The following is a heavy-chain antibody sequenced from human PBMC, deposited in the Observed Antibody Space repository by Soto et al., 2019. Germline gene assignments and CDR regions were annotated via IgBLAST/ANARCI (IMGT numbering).Heavy chain of an antibody. Sequence: QLHESGPGLVKLSETLSLTCNVSGDSIGRFYLSWIRQSAGKGLEWIGRVYSTGGVTYNTALKGRVTLSRNRSNNQVSMDVNSVTAADTAVYFCARDLSGTGLDIWGRGPRVSVAS. V-gene: IGHV4-4*07. J-gene: IGHJ6*02. CDR2: VYSTGGV. CDR1: GDSIGRFY. D-gene: IGHD1-26*01. CDR3: ARDLSGTGLDI.